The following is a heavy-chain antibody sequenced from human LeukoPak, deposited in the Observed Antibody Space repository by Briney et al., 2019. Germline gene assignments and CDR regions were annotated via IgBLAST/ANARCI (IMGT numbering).Heavy chain of an antibody. V-gene: IGHV4-59*13. Sequence: SETLSLTCTVSGGSISSYYWSWIRQPPGKGLEWIGHIFYSGSTNYNPSLKSRLTISVDTSKNQFPLKLGSVTAADTAVYYCARERLGATTEVDYWGQGTLVTVSS. J-gene: IGHJ4*02. CDR1: GGSISSYY. CDR3: ARERLGATTEVDY. CDR2: IFYSGST. D-gene: IGHD1-26*01.